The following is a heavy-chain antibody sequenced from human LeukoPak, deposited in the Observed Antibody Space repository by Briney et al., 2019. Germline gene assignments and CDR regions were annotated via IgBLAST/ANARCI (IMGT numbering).Heavy chain of an antibody. D-gene: IGHD2-2*01. V-gene: IGHV4-30-2*01. CDR3: ARASPLDCSSTSRPESWFDP. CDR2: IYHSGST. J-gene: IGHJ5*02. Sequence: SQTLSLTCAVSGGSISSGGYSWSWIRQPPGKGLEWIGYIYHSGSTYYNPSLKSRVTISVDRSKNQFSLKLSSVTAADTAVYYCARASPLDCSSTSRPESWFDPWGQGTLVTVSS. CDR1: GGSISSGGYS.